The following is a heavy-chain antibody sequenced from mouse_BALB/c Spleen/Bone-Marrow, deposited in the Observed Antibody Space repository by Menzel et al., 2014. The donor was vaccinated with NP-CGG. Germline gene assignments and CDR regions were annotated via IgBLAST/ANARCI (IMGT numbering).Heavy chain of an antibody. D-gene: IGHD2-13*01. CDR3: AREADWNFDY. V-gene: IGHV1S56*01. CDR1: GYTFTNYY. J-gene: IGHJ2*01. Sequence: SGPELVKPGASVRISCKASGYTFTNYYIHWVKQMPGQGLEWIGWIYPGNVNSKYNEKFKGKSTLTADKSSSTAYMQLSSLTSEDSAVYCCAREADWNFDYWGQGTPLTVSS. CDR2: IYPGNVNS.